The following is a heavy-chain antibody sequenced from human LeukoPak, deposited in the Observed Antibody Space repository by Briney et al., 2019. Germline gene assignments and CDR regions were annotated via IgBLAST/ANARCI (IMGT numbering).Heavy chain of an antibody. V-gene: IGHV4-59*01. J-gene: IGHJ4*02. CDR2: IYYSGST. Sequence: SETLSLTCTVSGGSISSYYWSWIRQPPGKGLEWIGYIYYSGSTNYNPSLKSRVTISVDTSKNQFSLKLSSVTAADTAVYYCARGVYDILTGYSVNLDYWGQGTLVTVSS. D-gene: IGHD3-9*01. CDR3: ARGVYDILTGYSVNLDY. CDR1: GGSISSYY.